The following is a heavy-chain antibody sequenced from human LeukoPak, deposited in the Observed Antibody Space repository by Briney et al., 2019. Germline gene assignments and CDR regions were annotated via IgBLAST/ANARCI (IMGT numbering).Heavy chain of an antibody. CDR2: ISYSTVYI. CDR1: GFTFSNVQ. J-gene: IGHJ4*02. V-gene: IGHV3-21*01. CDR3: TGHQGMDY. D-gene: IGHD2-2*01. Sequence: GGSLRLSCAASGFTFSNVQMNWVRQAPGKGLEWVSSISYSTVYIYYADSVKGRFTISRDNAKNSLYLQMNSLRAEDTAVYYCTGHQGMDYWGQGTLVTVSS.